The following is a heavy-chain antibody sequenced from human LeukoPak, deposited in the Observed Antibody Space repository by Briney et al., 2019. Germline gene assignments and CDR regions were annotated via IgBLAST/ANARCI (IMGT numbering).Heavy chain of an antibody. CDR2: ISLAGQT. Sequence: SGTLSLTCGVSGGSISGTNWWSWVRQPPGQGLEWIGEISLAGQTNYNPSLNGRVTMSLDKSSNQLSLHLTSVTAADTATYYCSRESGPFCPFGYWSQGTLVIVSS. J-gene: IGHJ4*02. D-gene: IGHD1-26*01. CDR1: GGSISGTNW. CDR3: SRESGPFCPFGY. V-gene: IGHV4-4*02.